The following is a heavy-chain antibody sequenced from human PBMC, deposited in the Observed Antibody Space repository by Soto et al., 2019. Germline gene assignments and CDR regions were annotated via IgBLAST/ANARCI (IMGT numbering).Heavy chain of an antibody. J-gene: IGHJ6*03. CDR1: GFTFDDYA. CDR2: ISWNSGSI. CDR3: AKDNRYYYYYMDV. V-gene: IGHV3-9*01. Sequence: GGSLRLSCAASGFTFDDYAMHWVRQAPGKGLEWVSGISWNSGSIGYADSVKGRFTISRDNAKNSLYLQMNSLRAEDTALYYCAKDNRYYYYYMDVWGKGTTVTVSS.